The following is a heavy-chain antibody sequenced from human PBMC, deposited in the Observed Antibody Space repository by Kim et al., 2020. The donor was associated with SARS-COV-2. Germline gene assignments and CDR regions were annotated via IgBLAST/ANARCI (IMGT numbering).Heavy chain of an antibody. CDR1: GFTFSDYY. V-gene: IGHV3-11*06. D-gene: IGHD2-15*01. Sequence: GGSLRLSCAASGFTFSDYYMSWIRQAPGKGLEWVSYISSSSSYTNYADSVKGRFTISRDNAKNSLYLQMNSLRAEDTAVYYCARGARDGGSDYWGQGTLVTVSS. CDR3: ARGARDGGSDY. J-gene: IGHJ4*02. CDR2: ISSSSSYT.